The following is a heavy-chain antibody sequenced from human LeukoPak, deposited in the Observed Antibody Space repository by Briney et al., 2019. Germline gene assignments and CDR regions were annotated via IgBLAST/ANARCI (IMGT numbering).Heavy chain of an antibody. Sequence: SETLSLTCTVSGGPISSGSHHWGWFRQSPGKGLEWIGSIYYSRTTYYNPSLNSRVTISVVTSKNQFSLQLNSVTAADTAVYYCARGRPYSGGYHLDYWGQGTLVTVSP. J-gene: IGHJ4*02. CDR2: IYYSRTT. V-gene: IGHV4-39*01. CDR3: ARGRPYSGGYHLDY. D-gene: IGHD1-26*01. CDR1: GGPISSGSHH.